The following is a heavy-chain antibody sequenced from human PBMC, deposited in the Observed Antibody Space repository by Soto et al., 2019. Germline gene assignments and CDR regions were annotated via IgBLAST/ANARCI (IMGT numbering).Heavy chain of an antibody. CDR2: IYYSGST. CDR1: GGSISSYY. V-gene: IGHV4-59*01. CDR3: ARRYGGNFDY. D-gene: IGHD1-26*01. Sequence: SETLSLTCTVSGGSISSYYWSWIRQPPGKGLEWIGYIYYSGSTNYNPSLNSRVTISVDTSKNQFSLKLTSVTAADTAVYYCARRYGGNFDYWGQGTLVTVSS. J-gene: IGHJ4*02.